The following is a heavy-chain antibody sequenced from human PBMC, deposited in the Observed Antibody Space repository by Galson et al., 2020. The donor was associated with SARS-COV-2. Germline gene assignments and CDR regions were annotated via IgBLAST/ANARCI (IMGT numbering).Heavy chain of an antibody. CDR3: ARARSYGYWENAFDI. D-gene: IGHD3-16*01. Sequence: ASVKVSCTASGGTFSSYAISWVRQAPGQGLEWMGGIIPIFGTANYAQKFQGRVTITTDESTSTAYMELSSLKSEDTAVYYCARARSYGYWENAFDIWGQGTMVTVSS. J-gene: IGHJ3*02. CDR2: IIPIFGTA. CDR1: GGTFSSYA. V-gene: IGHV1-69*05.